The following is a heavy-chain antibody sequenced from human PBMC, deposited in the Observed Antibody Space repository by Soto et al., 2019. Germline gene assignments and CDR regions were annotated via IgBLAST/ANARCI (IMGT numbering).Heavy chain of an antibody. D-gene: IGHD2-15*01. CDR2: ISYDGSNK. J-gene: IGHJ5*02. Sequence: PGGSLRLSCAASGFTFSSYAMHWVRQAPGKGLEWVAVISYDGSNKYYADSVEGRFTISRDNSKNTLYLQMNSLRAEDTAVYYCARIAAIVVAAPDNWFDPWGQGTLVTVSS. V-gene: IGHV3-30-3*01. CDR1: GFTFSSYA. CDR3: ARIAAIVVAAPDNWFDP.